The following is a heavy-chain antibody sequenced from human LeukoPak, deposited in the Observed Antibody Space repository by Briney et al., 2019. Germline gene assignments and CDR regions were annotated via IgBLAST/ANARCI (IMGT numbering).Heavy chain of an antibody. V-gene: IGHV4-39*07. CDR2: RYYSGST. D-gene: IGHD2-2*01. CDR1: GGSISSSSYY. CDR3: ARDSGLRRGPEYHNWFDP. J-gene: IGHJ5*02. Sequence: SETLSLTCIVSGGSISSSSYYWGWIRQPPGKGLEWIGSRYYSGSTYYNPSLKSRVTISVDTSKNRLSLKLSSVTAADTAVYYCARDSGLRRGPEYHNWFDPWGQGTLVTVSS.